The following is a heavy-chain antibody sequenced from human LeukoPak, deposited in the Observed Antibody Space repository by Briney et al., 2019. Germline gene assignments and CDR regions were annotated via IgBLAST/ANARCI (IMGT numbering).Heavy chain of an antibody. Sequence: PGGSLRLSCAASGFTFNSYAMSWVRQAPGKGLEWVSAISGSGGSTYYADSVKGRFTISGDNSKNTLYLQMNSLRAEDTAVYYCARERTIAAAKWFDPWGQGTLVTVSS. V-gene: IGHV3-23*01. CDR3: ARERTIAAAKWFDP. CDR1: GFTFNSYA. J-gene: IGHJ5*02. D-gene: IGHD6-13*01. CDR2: ISGSGGST.